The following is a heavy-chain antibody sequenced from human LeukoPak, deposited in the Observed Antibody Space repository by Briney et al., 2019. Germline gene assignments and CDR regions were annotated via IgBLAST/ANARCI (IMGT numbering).Heavy chain of an antibody. J-gene: IGHJ6*02. CDR1: CGSIRSDLYY. CDR2: IHHTGST. D-gene: IGHD2-8*02. Sequence: SETLSHTCTISCGSIRSDLYYWSWIRQHPGKGLEWIGYIHHTGSTYYNPSLKSRLTISVDTPKNQFSLRLSSVTAADTAVYYCARLVPHYYYGLDLWGQGTTVTVSS. CDR3: ARLVPHYYYGLDL. V-gene: IGHV4-31*03.